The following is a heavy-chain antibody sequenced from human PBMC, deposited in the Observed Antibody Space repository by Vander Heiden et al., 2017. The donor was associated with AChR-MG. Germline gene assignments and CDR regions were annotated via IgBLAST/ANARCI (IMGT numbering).Heavy chain of an antibody. Sequence: QAQLVQSGAEVQKPGSSVNVSCKASGGTFSSYASRWVRQAPGQGLEWLGGIIPIFGTTNYEEKFQGRVTITADESTSTAYMELSSLNSENTAVYYCARGTSGYYGFWNGYSIPLNNWFDPWGQGTLVTVSS. D-gene: IGHD3-3*01. V-gene: IGHV1-69*01. CDR2: IIPIFGTT. CDR1: GGTFSSYA. CDR3: ARGTSGYYGFWNGYSIPLNNWFDP. J-gene: IGHJ5*02.